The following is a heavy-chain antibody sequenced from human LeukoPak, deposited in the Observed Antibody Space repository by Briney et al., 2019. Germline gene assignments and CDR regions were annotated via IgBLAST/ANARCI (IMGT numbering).Heavy chain of an antibody. Sequence: SETLSLTCAVYGGSFSGYYWSWIRQPPGKGLEWIGEINHSGSTNYNPSLKSRVTISVDTYKNQFSLKLSSVTAADTAVYYCARGPKGYCSGGSCYSTANTFDYWGQGTLVTVSS. D-gene: IGHD2-15*01. CDR2: INHSGST. J-gene: IGHJ4*02. CDR1: GGSFSGYY. V-gene: IGHV4-34*01. CDR3: ARGPKGYCSGGSCYSTANTFDY.